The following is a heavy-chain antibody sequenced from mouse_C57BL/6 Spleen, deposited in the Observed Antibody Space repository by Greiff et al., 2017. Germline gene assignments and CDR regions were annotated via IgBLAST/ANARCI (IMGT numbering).Heavy chain of an antibody. D-gene: IGHD1-3*01. CDR3: TRGGKEDYFDY. V-gene: IGHV5-9-1*02. CDR1: GFTFSSYA. J-gene: IGHJ2*01. CDR2: ISSGGDYI. Sequence: EVMLVESGEGLVKPGGSLKLSCAASGFTFSSYAMSWVRQTPEKRLEWVAYISSGGDYIYYADTVKGRFTFSRDNARNTLYLQMSSLKSEDTAMYYCTRGGKEDYFDYWGKGTTLTVSS.